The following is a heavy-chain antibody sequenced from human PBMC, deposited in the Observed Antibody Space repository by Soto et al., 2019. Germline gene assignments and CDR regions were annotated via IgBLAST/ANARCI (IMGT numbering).Heavy chain of an antibody. J-gene: IGHJ6*03. CDR3: ARVGGYYYYYMDV. CDR2: ISSSSSYI. D-gene: IGHD2-15*01. Sequence: EVQLVESGGGLVKPGGSLRLSCAASGFTFSSYSMNWVRQAPGKGLEWVSSISSSSSYIYYADSVKGRFTISTDNAENSQYLQMNSLRAEDRAVYYCARVGGYYYYYMDVWGKGTTVTVSS. V-gene: IGHV3-21*01. CDR1: GFTFSSYS.